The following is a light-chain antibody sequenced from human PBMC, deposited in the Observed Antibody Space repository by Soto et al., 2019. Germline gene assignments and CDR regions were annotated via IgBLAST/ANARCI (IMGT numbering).Light chain of an antibody. V-gene: IGKV1-5*01. CDR3: QEYTSYSWT. Sequence: DIHMTQSPSTLSASVGDRVTITCRASQSVGAWLAWYQQKPGKAPKFLIYDASNLESGVPSRFSGSGSGTEFTLTISSLQPDDFATYYCQEYTSYSWTFGQGTKVDIK. J-gene: IGKJ1*01. CDR1: QSVGAW. CDR2: DAS.